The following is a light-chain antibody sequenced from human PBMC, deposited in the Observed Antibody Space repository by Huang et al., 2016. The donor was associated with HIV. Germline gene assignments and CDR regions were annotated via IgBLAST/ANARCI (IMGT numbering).Light chain of an antibody. J-gene: IGKJ2*01. CDR3: QQYNKWPPYT. V-gene: IGKV3-15*01. CDR1: ESILRN. Sequence: VMTQSPATLSVSPGERATLSCRASESILRNLAWYQLRPGQPPRLLIYGASVRLPGIPDRFRGSGSGTEFSLTISSLQSEDFAVYYCQQYNKWPPYTYGQGTKLEIK. CDR2: GAS.